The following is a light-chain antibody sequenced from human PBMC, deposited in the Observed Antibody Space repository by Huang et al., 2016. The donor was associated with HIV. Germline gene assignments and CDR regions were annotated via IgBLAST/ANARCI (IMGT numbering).Light chain of an antibody. CDR3: QKYDSAPRT. CDR1: RDISTF. V-gene: IGKV1-27*01. Sequence: MTQSPPSLSASIGDRVTLTCRASRDISTFLAWYQQKTGKPPRLLIYAASSLHSGVPSRFSGGGSGTNFTLTISSLQPEDVANYYCQKYDSAPRTFGQGTKVEL. CDR2: AAS. J-gene: IGKJ1*01.